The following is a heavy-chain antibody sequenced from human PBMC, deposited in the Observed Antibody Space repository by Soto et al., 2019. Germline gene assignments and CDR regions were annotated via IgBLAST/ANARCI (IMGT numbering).Heavy chain of an antibody. V-gene: IGHV1-46*03. CDR3: TRDTPGARWYFDY. J-gene: IGHJ4*02. CDR2: IDPSGGSP. CDR1: GYTFTNYY. Sequence: GASVKVSCKASGYTFTNYYIHCVRQAPGQGLEWMGIIDPSGGSPTNAQKFQGGVSMTRDTSASTVYMQLSSLRSDDTAVYFCTRDTPGARWYFDYWGQGTLVTVSS. D-gene: IGHD6-13*01.